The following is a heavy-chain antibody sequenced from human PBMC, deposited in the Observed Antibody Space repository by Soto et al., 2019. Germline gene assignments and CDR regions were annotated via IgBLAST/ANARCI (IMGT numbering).Heavy chain of an antibody. D-gene: IGHD2-8*01. CDR2: IWYDGSNK. J-gene: IGHJ1*01. CDR3: ARGLYCTNGVCYGTFQH. V-gene: IGHV3-33*01. Sequence: GGSLRLSCAASGFTFSSYGMHWVRQAPGKGLEWVAVIWYDGSNKYYADSVKGRFTISRDNSKNTLYLQMNSLRAEDTAVYYCARGLYCTNGVCYGTFQHWGQGTLVTVSS. CDR1: GFTFSSYG.